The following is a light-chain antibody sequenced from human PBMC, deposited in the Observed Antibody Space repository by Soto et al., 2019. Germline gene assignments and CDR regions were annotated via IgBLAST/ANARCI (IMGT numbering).Light chain of an antibody. J-gene: IGLJ2*01. CDR2: ENN. V-gene: IGLV1-51*02. CDR3: GTWDSSLSVYVV. Sequence: QSALTQPPSVSAAPGQKVTISCSGSTSNIGSNYVSWYQQLPGTAPKLLIYENNKRPSGIPDRFSGSKSGTSATLGITGLQTGDEADYYCGTWDSSLSVYVVFGGGTKLTVL. CDR1: TSNIGSNY.